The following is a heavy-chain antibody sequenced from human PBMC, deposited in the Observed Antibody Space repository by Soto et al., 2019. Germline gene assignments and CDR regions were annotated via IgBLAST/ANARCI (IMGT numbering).Heavy chain of an antibody. CDR1: GGSVSSGSYY. D-gene: IGHD5-12*01. V-gene: IGHV4-61*01. CDR3: ARGGVATIFDP. CDR2: IYYSGST. J-gene: IGHJ5*02. Sequence: PSETLSLTCTVSGGSVSSGSYYWSWIRQPPGKGLEWIGYIYYSGSTNYNPSLKSRVTISVDTSKNQFSLKLSSVTAADTAVYYCARGGVATIFDPWGQGTLVTAPQ.